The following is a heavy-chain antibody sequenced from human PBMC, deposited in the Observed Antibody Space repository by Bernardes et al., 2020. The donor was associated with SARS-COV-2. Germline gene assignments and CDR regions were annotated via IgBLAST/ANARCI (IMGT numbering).Heavy chain of an antibody. CDR1: GFTFSSYA. CDR2: ISGSGGST. J-gene: IGHJ6*02. CDR3: AKAHRLLRFLEIRLAGMDV. D-gene: IGHD3-3*01. Sequence: GGSLRLSCAASGFTFSSYAMSWVRQAPGKGLEWVSAISGSGGSTYYADSVKGRFTISRDNSKNTLYLQMNSLRAEDTAVYYCAKAHRLLRFLEIRLAGMDVWGQGTTVTVSS. V-gene: IGHV3-23*01.